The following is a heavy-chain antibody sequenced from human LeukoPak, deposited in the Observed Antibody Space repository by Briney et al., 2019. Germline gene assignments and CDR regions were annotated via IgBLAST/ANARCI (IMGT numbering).Heavy chain of an antibody. CDR3: AKDGDQLTTFDY. J-gene: IGHJ4*02. CDR2: IRYDGSNK. Sequence: GSLRLSCAASGFTFSSYGMHWVRQAPGKGLEWVAFIRYDGSNKYYADSVKGRFTISRDNSKNTLYLQMNSLRAEDTAVYYCAKDGDQLTTFDYWGQGTLVTVSS. CDR1: GFTFSSYG. D-gene: IGHD2-2*01. V-gene: IGHV3-30*02.